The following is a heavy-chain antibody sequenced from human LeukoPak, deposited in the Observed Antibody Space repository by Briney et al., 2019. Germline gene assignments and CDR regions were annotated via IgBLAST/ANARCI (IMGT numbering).Heavy chain of an antibody. CDR1: GGTFSRYG. V-gene: IGHV1-69*11. Sequence: SVTVSCKVSGGTFSRYGISWVRQAPGQGLEWMGRIIPIVGTKNYAQKFQGRVTITADESTSTVYMELSSLRSADTAIYYCGRSGSYDVLSGYYMYGMDVWGKGTTVIVSS. CDR3: GRSGSYDVLSGYYMYGMDV. D-gene: IGHD3-3*01. CDR2: IIPIVGTK. J-gene: IGHJ6*04.